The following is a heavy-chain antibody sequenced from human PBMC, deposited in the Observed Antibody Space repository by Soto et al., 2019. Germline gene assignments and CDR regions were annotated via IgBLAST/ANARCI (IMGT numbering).Heavy chain of an antibody. J-gene: IGHJ4*02. CDR2: IWYDGSNK. Sequence: QVQLVESGGGVVQPGRSLRLSCAASGFTFSSYGMHWVRQAPGKGLEWVAVIWYDGSNKYYADSVKGRFTISGDNSKNTLYRQMNSLRAEDTAVYYCAREGTYCRGGSCYPHFDYWGQGTLVTVSS. CDR3: AREGTYCRGGSCYPHFDY. D-gene: IGHD2-15*01. CDR1: GFTFSSYG. V-gene: IGHV3-33*01.